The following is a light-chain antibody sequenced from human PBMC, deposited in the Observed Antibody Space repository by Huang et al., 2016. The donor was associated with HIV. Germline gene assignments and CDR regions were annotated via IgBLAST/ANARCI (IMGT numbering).Light chain of an antibody. J-gene: IGKJ4*01. CDR2: DAS. CDR3: QQHHSWLT. V-gene: IGKV3-11*01. CDR1: QSISNH. Sequence: IVLTQSPATLSWYLGERVTLSCRASQSISNHLAWYQQRPGPAPRLLFDDASSSVAGVPVRCSGSGSGTDFTLTISSLEPEDFALYYCQQHHSWLTFGGGTKLEVK.